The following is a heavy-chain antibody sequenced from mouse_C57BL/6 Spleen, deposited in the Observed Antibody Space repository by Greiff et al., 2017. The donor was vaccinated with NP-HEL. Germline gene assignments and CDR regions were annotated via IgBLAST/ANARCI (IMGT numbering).Heavy chain of an antibody. CDR3: ARSFYDSRREYYAMDY. CDR2: IYPGDGDT. CDR1: GYAFSSSW. Sequence: VQLQESGPELVKPGASVKISCKASGYAFSSSWMNWVKQRPGKGLEWIGRIYPGDGDTNYNGKFKGKATLTADKSSSTAYMQLSSLTSEDSAVYFCARSFYDSRREYYAMDYWGQGTSVTVSS. V-gene: IGHV1-82*01. D-gene: IGHD2-3*01. J-gene: IGHJ4*01.